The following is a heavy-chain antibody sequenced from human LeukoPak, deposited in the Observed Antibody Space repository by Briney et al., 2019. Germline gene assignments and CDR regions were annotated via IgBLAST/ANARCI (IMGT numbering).Heavy chain of an antibody. D-gene: IGHD2-2*01. CDR3: ARDQGVVVVPAAIVH. CDR1: GYTFTSYG. J-gene: IGHJ5*02. V-gene: IGHV1-18*01. CDR2: ISAYNGNT. Sequence: ASVKVSCKASGYTFTSYGINWVRQAPGQGLEWMGWISAYNGNTNYAQKLQGRVTMTSDTSTSTAYMELRSLRSDDTAVYYCARDQGVVVVPAAIVHWGQGTLVTVSS.